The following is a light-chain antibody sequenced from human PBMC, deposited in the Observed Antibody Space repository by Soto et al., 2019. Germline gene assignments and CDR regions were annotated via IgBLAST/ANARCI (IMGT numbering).Light chain of an antibody. Sequence: QSVLTQPPSASGTPGQRVTISCSGSSSNIGSNSVNWYQQLPGTAPKLLIYDNNQRPSGVPDRFSASKSGTSASLAISGLQSEDEADYYCAAWDDSLNGFFVFGTGTKVTVL. CDR2: DNN. CDR1: SSNIGSNS. CDR3: AAWDDSLNGFFV. V-gene: IGLV1-44*01. J-gene: IGLJ1*01.